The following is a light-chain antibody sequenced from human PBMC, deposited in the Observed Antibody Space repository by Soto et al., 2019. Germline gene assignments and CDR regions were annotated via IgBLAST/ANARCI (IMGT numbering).Light chain of an antibody. CDR3: HQRQSWPRT. J-gene: IGKJ1*01. V-gene: IGKV3-11*01. CDR1: QYITTR. Sequence: EIVLTQSPATLSSSPGDRVTLSCRASQYITTRLAWYQHRPGQAPRLLIYQTSIRSAGIPARFSASGSGTDFTLTISDVQPEDFALYYCHQRQSWPRTFGQGTKVDI. CDR2: QTS.